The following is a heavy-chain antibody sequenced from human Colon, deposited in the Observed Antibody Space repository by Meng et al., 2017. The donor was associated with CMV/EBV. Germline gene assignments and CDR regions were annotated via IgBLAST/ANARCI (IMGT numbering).Heavy chain of an antibody. D-gene: IGHD3-10*01. CDR2: ISSGGSTM. J-gene: IGHJ4*02. CDR3: AGYSGVADSADDF. CDR1: EINISDYF. Sequence: GGSLRLSYEASEINISDYFMSWIRQAPGKGLEWVSYISSGGSTMYYADSVKGRFTISRDNARNSVYLQMSSLRAEDTAVYYCAGYSGVADSADDFWGQGTLVTVSS. V-gene: IGHV3-11*01.